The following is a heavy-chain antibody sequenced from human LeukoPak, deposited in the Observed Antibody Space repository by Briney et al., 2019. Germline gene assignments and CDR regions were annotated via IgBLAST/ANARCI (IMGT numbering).Heavy chain of an antibody. CDR3: ARHGGTAMVNVDWFDP. V-gene: IGHV3-21*01. J-gene: IGHJ5*02. Sequence: GGSLRLSCAASGFNYSAYNMNWVRQAPGKGLEWVASITSSSAYIYYGDSVKGRVRISRDNAKNSLYLQMTALIAEDTAVYYCARHGGTAMVNVDWFDPWGQGTLVTVSS. D-gene: IGHD5-18*01. CDR1: GFNYSAYN. CDR2: ITSSSAYI.